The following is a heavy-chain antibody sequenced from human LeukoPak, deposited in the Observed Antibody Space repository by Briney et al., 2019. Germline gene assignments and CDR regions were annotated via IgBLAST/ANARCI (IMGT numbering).Heavy chain of an antibody. CDR1: GFIFTTTT. V-gene: IGHV3-30-3*01. CDR2: LSYDGSNT. J-gene: IGHJ6*02. CDR3: AKDIVGA. Sequence: GTSLRLSCAASGFIFTTTTMHWVRQAPGKGLEWVALLSYDGSNTFYADSVRGRFTITRDNSKGTLYLQMNSLRAEDTAVYYCAKDIVGAGGQGTTVTVSS. D-gene: IGHD6-19*01.